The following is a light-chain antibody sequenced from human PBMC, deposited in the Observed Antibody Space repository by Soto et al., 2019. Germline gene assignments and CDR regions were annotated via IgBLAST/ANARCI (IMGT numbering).Light chain of an antibody. V-gene: IGLV2-14*01. Sequence: QSALTQPASLSGSPGQSITISCTGTSSDIGGYNYVSWYQQHPGKAPRLMIYEVNYRPSGVSNRFSGSKSGNTASLTISGLQAEDEADYYCSSYTSSSTLDVVFGGGTKVTVL. J-gene: IGLJ2*01. CDR2: EVN. CDR1: SSDIGGYNY. CDR3: SSYTSSSTLDVV.